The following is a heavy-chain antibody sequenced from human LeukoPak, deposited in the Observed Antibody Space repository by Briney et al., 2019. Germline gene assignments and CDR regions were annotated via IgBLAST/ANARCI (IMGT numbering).Heavy chain of an antibody. CDR2: TYYRSTWYN. Sequence: SQTLSLTCAISGDSVSSNSVTWNWIRQSPSRGLEWLGRTYYRSTWYNDYAVSVRGRVTVNPDTSKNQSSLHLNSVTPEDTAVYYCARRLTQYDCFDPWGQGILVTVSS. V-gene: IGHV6-1*01. D-gene: IGHD2-2*01. CDR1: GDSVSSNSVT. J-gene: IGHJ5*02. CDR3: ARRLTQYDCFDP.